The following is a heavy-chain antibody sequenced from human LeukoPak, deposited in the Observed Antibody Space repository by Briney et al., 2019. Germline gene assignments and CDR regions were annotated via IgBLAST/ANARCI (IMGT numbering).Heavy chain of an antibody. J-gene: IGHJ4*02. CDR1: GFIFSDYN. D-gene: IGHD5/OR15-5a*01. V-gene: IGHV3-43*02. CDR2: IIGDGGRT. CDR3: AKDVSGSIDS. Sequence: GGSLRLSCAASGFIFSDYNMHWVRQVPGKGLEWVSIIIGDGGRTSYADSVKGRVTISRDNSKNSLYLQMNSLRTEDTAFYYCAKDVSGSIDSWGQGTLVTVSS.